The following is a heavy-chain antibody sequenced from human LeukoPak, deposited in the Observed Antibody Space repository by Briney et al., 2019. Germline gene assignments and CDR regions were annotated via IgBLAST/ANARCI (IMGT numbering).Heavy chain of an antibody. CDR3: ARDRTIFGVSTGFDP. Sequence: ASVKVSCKASGYTFTSYYMHWVRQAPGQGLEWMGIINPSGGSTSHAQKFQGRVTMTRDTSTSTVYMELSRLRSEDTAVYYCARDRTIFGVSTGFDPWGQGTLVTVSS. D-gene: IGHD3-3*01. J-gene: IGHJ5*02. CDR1: GYTFTSYY. CDR2: INPSGGST. V-gene: IGHV1-46*01.